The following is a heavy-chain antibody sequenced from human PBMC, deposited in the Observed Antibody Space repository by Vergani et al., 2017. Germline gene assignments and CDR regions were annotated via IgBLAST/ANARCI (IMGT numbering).Heavy chain of an antibody. CDR3: AANGSGSYGPLDWFDP. CDR2: IYYSGST. J-gene: IGHJ5*02. D-gene: IGHD3-10*01. CDR1: GGSISSYY. V-gene: IGHV4-59*01. Sequence: QVQLQESGPGLVKPSETLSLTCTVSGGSISSYYWSWIRQPPGKGLEWIGYIYYSGSTNSNPSLKGRVTISVDTSKNQFSLKLSSVTAADTAVYDCAANGSGSYGPLDWFDPGGQGTLVTVSS.